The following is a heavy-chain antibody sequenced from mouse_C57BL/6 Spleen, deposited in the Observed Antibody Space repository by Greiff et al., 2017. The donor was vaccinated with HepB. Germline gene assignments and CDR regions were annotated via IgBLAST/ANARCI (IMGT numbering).Heavy chain of an antibody. CDR3: ARHGYGSSYVEYFDY. Sequence: EVKVVESGGDLVKPGGSLKLSCAASGFTFSSYGMSWVRQTPDKRLEWVATISSGGSYTYYPDSVKGRFTISRDNAKNTLYLQMSSLKSEDTAMYYCARHGYGSSYVEYFDYWGQGTTLTVSS. D-gene: IGHD1-1*01. CDR1: GFTFSSYG. CDR2: ISSGGSYT. J-gene: IGHJ2*01. V-gene: IGHV5-6*01.